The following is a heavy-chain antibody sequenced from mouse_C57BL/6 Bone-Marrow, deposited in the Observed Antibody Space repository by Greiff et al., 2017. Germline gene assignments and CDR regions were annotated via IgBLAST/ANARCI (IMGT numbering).Heavy chain of an antibody. V-gene: IGHV5-12*01. Sequence: EVQVVESGGGLVQPGGSLNLSCAASGFTFSDYYMYWVRQTPEKRLEWVAYISNGGGSTYYPDTVKGRFTISRDNAKNTLYLQMSRLKSEDTAMYYCARGAYYSNFAWFAYWGQGTLVTVSA. D-gene: IGHD2-5*01. CDR1: GFTFSDYY. CDR3: ARGAYYSNFAWFAY. J-gene: IGHJ3*01. CDR2: ISNGGGST.